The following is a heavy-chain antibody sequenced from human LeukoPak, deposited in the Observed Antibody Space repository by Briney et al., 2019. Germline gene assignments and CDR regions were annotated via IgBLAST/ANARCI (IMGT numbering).Heavy chain of an antibody. CDR3: AKAVGNSGYCSREAFDI. CDR1: GFTHNIFG. D-gene: IGHD3-22*01. CDR2: FSGCCSDT. V-gene: IGHV3-23*01. J-gene: IGHJ3*02. Sequence: PGGSLTLSCAASGFTHNIFGMLGLRQAPGKGREGVAVFSGCCSDTYYAHSVRARFTLSRDNSKKPVYLQMNSLRAEDTGIDYCAKAVGNSGYCSREAFDIWGEGTMVTVSS.